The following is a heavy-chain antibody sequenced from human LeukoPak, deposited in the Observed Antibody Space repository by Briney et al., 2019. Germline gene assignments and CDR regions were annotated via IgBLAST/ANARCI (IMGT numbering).Heavy chain of an antibody. CDR2: ISSAGST. D-gene: IGHD3-10*01. CDR3: AREDEDSGLALDY. CDR1: GFTFSSYW. V-gene: IGHV3-53*01. Sequence: GGSLRLSCAASGFTFSSYWMHWVRQVPGKGLEWVSVISSAGSTYYADSVKGRFTISRDNSKNTLYLQMNSLRAEDTAVYYCAREDEDSGLALDYWGQGTLVTVSS. J-gene: IGHJ4*02.